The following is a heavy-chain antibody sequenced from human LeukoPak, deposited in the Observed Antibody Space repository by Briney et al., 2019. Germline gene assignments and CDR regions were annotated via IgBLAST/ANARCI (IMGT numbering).Heavy chain of an antibody. J-gene: IGHJ4*02. CDR2: IYYSGST. V-gene: IGHV4-59*01. Sequence: PSETLSLTCTVSGGSISSYYWRWIRQPPGKGLEWIGYIYYSGSTNYNPSLKSRVTISVDTSKNQFSLKLSSVTAADTAVYYCARYRDGTGDWGQGTLVTVSS. CDR1: GGSISSYY. CDR3: ARYRDGTGD. D-gene: IGHD3-10*01.